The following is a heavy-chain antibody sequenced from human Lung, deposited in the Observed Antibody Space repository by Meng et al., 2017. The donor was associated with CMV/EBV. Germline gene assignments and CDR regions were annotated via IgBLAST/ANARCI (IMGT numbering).Heavy chain of an antibody. CDR3: AREFSSGYLYFDF. D-gene: IGHD3-9*01. V-gene: IGHV3-21*01. CDR2: ITSSDTYK. CDR1: GLTFSSYH. Sequence: SCAASGLTFSSYHMSWVRQAPGKGLEWVSSITSSDTYKYYPDSLKGRFTISRDNARKLLYLQINNLRAEDTAVYYCAREFSSGYLYFDFWGQGTLVTVSS. J-gene: IGHJ4*02.